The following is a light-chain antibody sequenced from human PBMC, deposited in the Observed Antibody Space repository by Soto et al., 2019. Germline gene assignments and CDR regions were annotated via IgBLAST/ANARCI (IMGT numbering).Light chain of an antibody. J-gene: IGLJ1*01. CDR3: NSYTTLSNRV. V-gene: IGLV2-14*01. Sequence: QSALAQPASVSGSPGQSITISCTGTSTDIGAYNYVSWYQQHPGKAPKLLIYEVTNRPSGVSNRFSGSKSGNTASLTISGLQAEDEANYYCNSYTTLSNRVFGPGTRSPS. CDR2: EVT. CDR1: STDIGAYNY.